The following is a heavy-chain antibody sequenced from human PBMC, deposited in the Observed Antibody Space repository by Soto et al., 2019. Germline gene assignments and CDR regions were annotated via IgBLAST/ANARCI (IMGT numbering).Heavy chain of an antibody. J-gene: IGHJ4*02. V-gene: IGHV3-30-3*01. CDR1: GFTFSSYA. Sequence: ESGGGVVQPGRSLRLSCAASGFTFSSYAMHWVRQAPGKGLEWVAVISYDGSNKYYADSVKGRFTISRDNSKNTLYLQMNSLRAEDTAVYYCARVSSSYSSGWYSSSDYWGQGTLVTVSS. CDR3: ARVSSSYSSGWYSSSDY. D-gene: IGHD6-19*01. CDR2: ISYDGSNK.